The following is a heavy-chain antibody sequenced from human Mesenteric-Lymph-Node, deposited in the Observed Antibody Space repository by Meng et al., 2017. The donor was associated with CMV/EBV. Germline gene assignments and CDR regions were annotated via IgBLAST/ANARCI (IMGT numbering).Heavy chain of an antibody. V-gene: IGHV1-46*01. Sequence: ASVKVSCKASGYTFTSYYMHWVRQAPGQGLEWMGIINPSGGSTSYAQKFQGRVTMTRDTSTSTVYMELSSLRSEDTAVYYCARMYYDFWSALQSRDYYYYYGMDVWGQGTTVTVS. CDR3: ARMYYDFWSALQSRDYYYYYGMDV. CDR1: GYTFTSYY. D-gene: IGHD3-3*01. J-gene: IGHJ6*02. CDR2: INPSGGST.